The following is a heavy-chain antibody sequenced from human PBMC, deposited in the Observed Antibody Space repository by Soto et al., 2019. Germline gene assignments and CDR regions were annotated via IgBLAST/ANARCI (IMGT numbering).Heavy chain of an antibody. D-gene: IGHD3-16*01. J-gene: IGHJ4*02. CDR1: GFTFSSYG. CDR2: IWYDGSNK. V-gene: IGHV3-33*01. CDR3: ARDHGGTVDY. Sequence: QVQLVESGGGVVQPGRSLRLSCAASGFTFSSYGMHWVRQAPGKGLEWVAVIWYDGSNKYYTDSVKGRFTISRDNSKNTLYLQMNSLRAEDTAVYYCARDHGGTVDYWGQGTLVTVSS.